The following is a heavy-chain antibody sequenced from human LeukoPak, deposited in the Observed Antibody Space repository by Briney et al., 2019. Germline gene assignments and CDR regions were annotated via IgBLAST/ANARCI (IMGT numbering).Heavy chain of an antibody. J-gene: IGHJ4*02. CDR1: GYTLTSYD. CDR2: MNPNSGNT. CDR3: ARVGGDTVTNRY. D-gene: IGHD4-17*01. Sequence: GASVKVSCKASGYTLTSYDINWGRQATGQGLEWMGWMNPNSGNTGYAQKFQGRVTMTRNTSISTAYMELSSLRSEDTAVYYCARVGGDTVTNRYWGQGTLVTVSS. V-gene: IGHV1-8*01.